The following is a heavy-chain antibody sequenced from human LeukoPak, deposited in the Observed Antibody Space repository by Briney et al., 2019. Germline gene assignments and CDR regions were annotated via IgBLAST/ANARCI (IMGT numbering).Heavy chain of an antibody. CDR1: GGSISSYY. Sequence: PSETLSLTCTVSGGSISSYYWSWIRQPAGKGLEWIGRIYTSGSTNYNPSLKSRVTMSVDTSKNQFSLKLSSVTAAHTAVYYCARISPMVRGVTLNYFDYWGQGTLVTVSS. V-gene: IGHV4-4*07. CDR2: IYTSGST. J-gene: IGHJ4*02. CDR3: ARISPMVRGVTLNYFDY. D-gene: IGHD3-10*01.